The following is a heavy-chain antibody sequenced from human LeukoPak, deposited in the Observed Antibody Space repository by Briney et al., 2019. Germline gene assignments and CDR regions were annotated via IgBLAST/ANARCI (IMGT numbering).Heavy chain of an antibody. CDR3: ARGLGRSLAYFDY. J-gene: IGHJ4*02. CDR1: GGSISSGDYY. Sequence: PSETLSLTFTVSGGSISSGDYYWSWIRQPPGKGLEWMGYIYYSGSTYYNPSLKSRVTISVDTSKNQFSLKLSSVTAADTAVYYCARGLGRSLAYFDYWGQGTLVTVSS. CDR2: IYYSGST. V-gene: IGHV4-30-4*01.